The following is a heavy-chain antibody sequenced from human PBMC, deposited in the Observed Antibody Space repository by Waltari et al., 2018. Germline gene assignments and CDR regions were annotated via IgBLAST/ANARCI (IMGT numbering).Heavy chain of an antibody. CDR3: ARDGWIQLWMPNYYYYGMDV. CDR1: GFTFSSYS. D-gene: IGHD5-18*01. CDR2: ISSSSSTI. Sequence: EVQLVESGGGLVQPGGSLRLSCAASGFTFSSYSMNWVRPAPGKGLEWVSYISSSSSTIYYADSVKGRFTISRDNAKNSLYLQMNSLRAEDTAVYYCARDGWIQLWMPNYYYYGMDVWGQGTTVTVSS. J-gene: IGHJ6*02. V-gene: IGHV3-48*01.